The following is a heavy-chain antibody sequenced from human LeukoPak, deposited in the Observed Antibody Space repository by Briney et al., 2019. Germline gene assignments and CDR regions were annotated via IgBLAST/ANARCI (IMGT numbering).Heavy chain of an antibody. Sequence: ASVKVSCKASGGTFSSYAIGWVRQAPGQGLEWMGWMNPNSGGTKYAQEFQGRVTMTRDTSISTGYMELSRLRSDDTAVYYCARAREDAFDIWGQGTMVTVSS. CDR2: MNPNSGGT. V-gene: IGHV1-2*02. J-gene: IGHJ3*02. CDR3: ARAREDAFDI. D-gene: IGHD1-26*01. CDR1: GGTFSSYA.